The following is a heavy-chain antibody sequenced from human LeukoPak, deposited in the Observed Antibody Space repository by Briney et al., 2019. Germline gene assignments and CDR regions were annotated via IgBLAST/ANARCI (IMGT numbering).Heavy chain of an antibody. CDR1: GFTFSSYS. J-gene: IGHJ4*02. CDR2: IYYSGSN. D-gene: IGHD3-22*01. CDR3: ARGHYYDSSGYYYFDY. Sequence: GSLRLSCAASGFTFSSYSMNWVRQPPGKGLEWIGSIYYSGSNYYNPYLRSRVTISVDTSKNQFSLKLSSVTAADTAVYYCARGHYYDSSGYYYFDYWGQGTLVTVSS. V-gene: IGHV4-39*07.